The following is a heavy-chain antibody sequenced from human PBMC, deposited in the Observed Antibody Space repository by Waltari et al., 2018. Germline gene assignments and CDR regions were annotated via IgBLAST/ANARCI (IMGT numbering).Heavy chain of an antibody. CDR2: INPNRGDT. V-gene: IGHV1-2*06. CDR1: GYSLTSYY. CDR3: ARESAFSTSWYPGFDP. J-gene: IGHJ5*02. Sequence: QVELVQSGAEVRKPGASVKVSCKASGYSLTSYYMHWGRQAPGLGLEWMGRINPNRGDTNAAPKFQGRVTLTRDTSVNTAFLELRSLTSDDTAVYFCARESAFSTSWYPGFDPWGQGTLVTVAS. D-gene: IGHD2-2*01.